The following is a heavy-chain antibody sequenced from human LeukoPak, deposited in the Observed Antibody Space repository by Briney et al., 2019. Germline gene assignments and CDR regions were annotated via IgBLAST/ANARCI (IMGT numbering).Heavy chain of an antibody. Sequence: GGSLRLSCAASGFTFSSYWMSWVRQAPGKGLEWVANIKQDGSEKYYVDSVKGRFTISRDNAKNSPYLQMNSLRAEDTAVYYCARRSSCWYEWCFQYWRQGTLVTVSS. CDR3: ARRSSCWYEWCFQY. V-gene: IGHV3-7*01. CDR2: IKQDGSEK. CDR1: GFTFSSYW. J-gene: IGHJ4*02. D-gene: IGHD6-19*01.